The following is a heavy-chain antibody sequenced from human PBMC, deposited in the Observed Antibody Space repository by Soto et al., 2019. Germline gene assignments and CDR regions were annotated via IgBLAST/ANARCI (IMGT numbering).Heavy chain of an antibody. Sequence: QVQLQESGPGLVKPSQTLSLTCTVSGGSISSGGYYWSWIRQHPGKGLEWIGYIYCSGSTYYNPSLKSRVTISVDTSKNQFSLKLSSVTAADTAVYYCARGGSTGWGDGMDVWGQGTTVTVSS. CDR1: GGSISSGGYY. CDR2: IYCSGST. J-gene: IGHJ6*02. CDR3: ARGGSTGWGDGMDV. D-gene: IGHD3-16*01. V-gene: IGHV4-31*03.